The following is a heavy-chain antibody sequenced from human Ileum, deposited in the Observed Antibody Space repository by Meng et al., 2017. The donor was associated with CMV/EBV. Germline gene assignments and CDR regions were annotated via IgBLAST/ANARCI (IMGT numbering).Heavy chain of an antibody. CDR1: GFTVSSNY. CDR2: IYSGGST. CDR3: ARESRYCSSASCYTGVKGYYYYGMDV. D-gene: IGHD2-2*02. V-gene: IGHV3-53*01. J-gene: IGHJ6*02. Sequence: GESLKISCAASGFTVSSNYMSWVRQAPGKGLEWVSVIYSGGSTYYADSVKGRFTISRDNSKNTLYLQMNSLRAEDTAVYYCARESRYCSSASCYTGVKGYYYYGMDVWGQGTTVTVSS.